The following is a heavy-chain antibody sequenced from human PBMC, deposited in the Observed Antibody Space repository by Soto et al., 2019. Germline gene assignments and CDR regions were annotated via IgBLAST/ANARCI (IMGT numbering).Heavy chain of an antibody. D-gene: IGHD3-9*01. Sequence: SETLSLTCTVSGGSISSGGYYWSWIRQHPGKGLEWIGYIYYSGSTYYNPSLKSRVTISVDTSKNQFSLKLSSVTAADTAVYYCARIFRSNNDDILTGPYYYGMDVWGQGTTVTVAS. V-gene: IGHV4-31*03. J-gene: IGHJ6*02. CDR2: IYYSGST. CDR1: GGSISSGGYY. CDR3: ARIFRSNNDDILTGPYYYGMDV.